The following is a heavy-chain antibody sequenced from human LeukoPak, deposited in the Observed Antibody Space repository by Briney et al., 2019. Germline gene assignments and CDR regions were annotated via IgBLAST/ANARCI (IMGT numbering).Heavy chain of an antibody. V-gene: IGHV3-11*04. Sequence: PGGSLRLSCAASGFTFSDYYMSWIRQAPGKGLEWVSYISSSGTIIYYADSVKGRFTISRDNAKNSLYLQMNSLRAEDTAVYYCARDRSYYDSSGYHRVDYWGRGTLVTVSS. D-gene: IGHD3-22*01. J-gene: IGHJ4*02. CDR3: ARDRSYYDSSGYHRVDY. CDR2: ISSSGTII. CDR1: GFTFSDYY.